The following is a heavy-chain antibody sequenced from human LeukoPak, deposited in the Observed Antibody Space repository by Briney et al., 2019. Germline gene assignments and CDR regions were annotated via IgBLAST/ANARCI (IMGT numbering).Heavy chain of an antibody. V-gene: IGHV3-30*02. J-gene: IGHJ6*03. D-gene: IGHD3-10*01. CDR1: GFTFNNYG. CDR2: IRYNGNNQ. CDR3: AKDSAFYYIDV. Sequence: GGSLRLSCAASGFTFNNYGMHWVRQAPGKGLEWVAFIRYNGNNQYYADSVKGRFTISRDSSKNTLYLQMNSLKGDDTAVYYCAKDSAFYYIDVWGKGTTVIISS.